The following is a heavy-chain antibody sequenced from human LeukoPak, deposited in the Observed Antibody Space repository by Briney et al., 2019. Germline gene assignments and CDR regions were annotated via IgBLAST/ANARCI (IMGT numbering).Heavy chain of an antibody. CDR2: ISYSGST. D-gene: IGHD2/OR15-2a*01. V-gene: IGHV4-59*08. J-gene: IGHJ4*02. CDR1: GDSMTNYY. Sequence: SETLSLACTVSGDSMTNYYWSWIRQPPGMGLEWIGYISYSGSTNYNPSLKSRVTISIDTSKNQFSLKLSSVTAADTALYYCASAPHVNYFDFWGQGALVTVST. CDR3: ASAPHVNYFDF.